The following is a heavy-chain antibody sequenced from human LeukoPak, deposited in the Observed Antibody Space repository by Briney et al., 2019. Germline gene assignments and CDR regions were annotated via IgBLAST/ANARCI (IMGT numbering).Heavy chain of an antibody. Sequence: PGRSLRLSCAASGFTFSSYGMHWVRQAPGKGLEWVAVISYDGSNKYYADSVKGRFTIPRDNSKNTLYLQMNSLRAEDTAVYYCVFEGRADAFDIWGQGTMVTVSS. CDR1: GFTFSSYG. J-gene: IGHJ3*02. D-gene: IGHD3-10*01. V-gene: IGHV3-30*03. CDR2: ISYDGSNK. CDR3: VFEGRADAFDI.